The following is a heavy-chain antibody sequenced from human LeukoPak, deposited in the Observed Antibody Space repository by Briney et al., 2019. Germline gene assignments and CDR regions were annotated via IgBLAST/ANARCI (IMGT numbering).Heavy chain of an antibody. CDR1: GFTFSSYS. CDR2: ISSSSSSYI. CDR3: ARAAGSGSIYFYYMDV. Sequence: GGSLRLSCAASGFTFSSYSMNWVRQAPGKGLEWVSSISSSSSSYIYYADSVKGRFTISRDNAKNSLYLQMNSLRAEDTAVYYCARAAGSGSIYFYYMDVWGKGTTVTVSS. D-gene: IGHD3-10*01. V-gene: IGHV3-21*01. J-gene: IGHJ6*03.